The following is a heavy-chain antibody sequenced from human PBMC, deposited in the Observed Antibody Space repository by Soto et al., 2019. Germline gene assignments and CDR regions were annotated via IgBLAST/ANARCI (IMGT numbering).Heavy chain of an antibody. D-gene: IGHD3-3*01. CDR1: GYTFTSYD. Sequence: ASVKVSCKASGYTFTSYDINWVRQATGQGLEWMGWMNPNSGNTGYAQKFQGRVTMTRNTSISTAYMELSSLRSEDTAVYYCARLLYYDFWSGYYKVSEDAFDIWDQGTMVTVSS. J-gene: IGHJ3*02. CDR2: MNPNSGNT. CDR3: ARLLYYDFWSGYYKVSEDAFDI. V-gene: IGHV1-8*01.